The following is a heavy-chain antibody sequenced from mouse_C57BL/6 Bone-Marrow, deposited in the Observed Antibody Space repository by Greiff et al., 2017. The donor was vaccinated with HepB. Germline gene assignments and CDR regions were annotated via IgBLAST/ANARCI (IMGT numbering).Heavy chain of an antibody. Sequence: QVHVKQPGAELVMPGASVKLSCKASGYTFTSYWMHWVKQRPGQGLEWIGEIDPSDSYTNYNQKFKGKSTLTVDKSSSTAYMQLSSLTSEDSAVYYCARIPYYSNYVAPYWYFDVWGTGTTVTVSS. CDR2: IDPSDSYT. D-gene: IGHD2-5*01. J-gene: IGHJ1*03. CDR1: GYTFTSYW. V-gene: IGHV1-69*01. CDR3: ARIPYYSNYVAPYWYFDV.